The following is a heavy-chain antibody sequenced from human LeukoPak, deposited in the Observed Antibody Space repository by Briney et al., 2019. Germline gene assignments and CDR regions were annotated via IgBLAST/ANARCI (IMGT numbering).Heavy chain of an antibody. D-gene: IGHD4-11*01. CDR1: GFTFSRYG. Sequence: GGSLRLSCAASGFTFSRYGMHWVRQAPGKGLEWVAVISHDGSSKYYADSVKGRFTISRDNSKNTLYLQMNSLRAEDTAVYYCAKDDYSTYWGYWGQGTLVTVSS. CDR2: ISHDGSSK. J-gene: IGHJ4*02. V-gene: IGHV3-30*18. CDR3: AKDDYSTYWGY.